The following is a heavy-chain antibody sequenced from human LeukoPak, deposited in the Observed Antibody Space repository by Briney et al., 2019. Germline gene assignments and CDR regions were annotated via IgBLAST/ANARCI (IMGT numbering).Heavy chain of an antibody. D-gene: IGHD4-17*01. V-gene: IGHV1-69*13. J-gene: IGHJ6*03. Sequence: ASVKVSYKASGGTFSSYAISWVRQAPGQGLEWMGGIIPIFGTANYAQKFQGRVTITADESTSTAYMELSSLRSEDTAVYYCAGRTTVTHYYYYYMDVWGKGTTVTVSS. CDR2: IIPIFGTA. CDR1: GGTFSSYA. CDR3: AGRTTVTHYYYYYMDV.